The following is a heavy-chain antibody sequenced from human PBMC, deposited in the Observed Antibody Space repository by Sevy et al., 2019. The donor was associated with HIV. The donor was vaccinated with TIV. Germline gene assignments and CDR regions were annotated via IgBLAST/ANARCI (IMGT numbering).Heavy chain of an antibody. CDR1: GFAFQTFG. D-gene: IGHD3-10*02. V-gene: IGHV3-33*03. Sequence: GGSLRLSCSAFGFAFQTFGTHWVRQAPGKGPEWVAVISSDGINHNYADAVKGRFTISRDNSKNQVFLQMNSLRPNDTAVYFCTKESLRGTYIRGDFDHWGQGVLVTVSS. J-gene: IGHJ4*02. CDR3: TKESLRGTYIRGDFDH. CDR2: ISSDGINH.